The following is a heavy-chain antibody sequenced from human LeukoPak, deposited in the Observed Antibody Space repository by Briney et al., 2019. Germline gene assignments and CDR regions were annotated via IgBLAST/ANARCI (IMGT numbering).Heavy chain of an antibody. CDR1: GFTFSSYS. J-gene: IGHJ6*03. D-gene: IGHD2-2*01. CDR2: ISGSGGST. V-gene: IGHV3-23*01. CDR3: ARSGRYQLLFYMDV. Sequence: PGGSLRLSCAASGFTFSSYSMNWVRQAPGKGLEWVSAISGSGGSTYYADSVKGRFTISRDNSKNTLYLQMNSLRAEDTAVYYCARSGRYQLLFYMDVWGKGTTVTVSS.